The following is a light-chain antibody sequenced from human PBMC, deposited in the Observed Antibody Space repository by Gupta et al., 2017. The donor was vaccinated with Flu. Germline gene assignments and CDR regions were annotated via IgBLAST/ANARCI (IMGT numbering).Light chain of an antibody. V-gene: IGKV1-8*01. CDR3: QQYDSYLWT. CDR1: QGISSY. CDR2: AAS. Sequence: PSSLSASTGDRVTITCRASQGISSYLAWYQQKPGKAPKLLIYAASTLQSGVPSRFSGSGSGTDFTLTISCLQSEDFATYYCQQYDSYLWTFGQGTKVEIK. J-gene: IGKJ1*01.